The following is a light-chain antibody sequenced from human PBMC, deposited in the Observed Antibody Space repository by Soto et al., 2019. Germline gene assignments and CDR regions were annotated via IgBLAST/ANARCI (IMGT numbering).Light chain of an antibody. J-gene: IGKJ1*01. V-gene: IGKV3-15*01. CDR2: GAS. Sequence: EIVMTQSPATLSVSPGERATLSCRASQSVSSNLAWYQQKPGQAARLLIYGASTRATGIPARFSGSGSGTEFTLTISSLQSEDFSVYYCQHYNNWPRTFGQRTKVEIK. CDR1: QSVSSN. CDR3: QHYNNWPRT.